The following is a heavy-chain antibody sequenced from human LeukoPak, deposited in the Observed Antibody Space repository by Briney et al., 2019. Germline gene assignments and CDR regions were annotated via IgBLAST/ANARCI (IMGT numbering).Heavy chain of an antibody. CDR3: AREDDFWSGYSHKIPLDY. Sequence: GGSLRLSCAASGFTFSSYSMNWVRQAPGKGLEWVSSISSSSSYIYYADSVKGRFTISRDNAKNSLYLQMNSLRAEDTAVYYCAREDDFWSGYSHKIPLDYWGQGTLVTVSS. D-gene: IGHD3-3*01. J-gene: IGHJ4*02. V-gene: IGHV3-21*01. CDR1: GFTFSSYS. CDR2: ISSSSSYI.